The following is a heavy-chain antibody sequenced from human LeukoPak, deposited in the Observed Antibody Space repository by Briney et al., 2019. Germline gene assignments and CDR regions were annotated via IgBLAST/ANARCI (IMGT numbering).Heavy chain of an antibody. J-gene: IGHJ3*02. V-gene: IGHV4-39*07. CDR3: AREYSSGGSAAFDI. CDR1: GGSISSSSYY. D-gene: IGHD6-19*01. CDR2: IYYSGST. Sequence: PSETLSLTCTVSGGSISSSSYYWGWIRQPPGKGLEWIGSIYYSGSTYYNPSLKSRVTISVDTSKNQFSLKLSSVTAADTAVYYCAREYSSGGSAAFDIWGQGTMVTVSS.